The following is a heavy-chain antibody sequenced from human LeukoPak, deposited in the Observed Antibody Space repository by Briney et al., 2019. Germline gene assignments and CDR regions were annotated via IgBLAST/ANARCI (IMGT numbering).Heavy chain of an antibody. V-gene: IGHV3-15*01. CDR1: GFTFKNVW. CDR2: VKTTAEGGTT. CDR3: ATGGGNVFDY. D-gene: IGHD4-23*01. Sequence: GGSLRLSCAASGFTFKNVWMSWVRQVPGRGLEWVGRVKTTAEGGTTHYAAPVKGRFTISRDDSKNSVHLQMNSLKTEDRGVYYCATGGGNVFDYWGQGTLVTVSS. J-gene: IGHJ4*02.